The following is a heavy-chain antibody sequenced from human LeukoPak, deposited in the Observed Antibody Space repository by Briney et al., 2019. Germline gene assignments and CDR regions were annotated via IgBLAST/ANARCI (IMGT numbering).Heavy chain of an antibody. J-gene: IGHJ4*02. CDR2: IKSKGDGETT. CDR3: TTDRGLTMVRGVLVD. Sequence: GVNLRLSGAASGFTFANAWMTWVRQAPGKGLEWVGRIKSKGDGETTDYAEPVKGRFSMSRDESEVTMCLLMYGLEAEDTGEYYCTTDRGLTMVRGVLVDWGLGALVTVSS. D-gene: IGHD3-10*01. CDR1: GFTFANAW. V-gene: IGHV3-15*01.